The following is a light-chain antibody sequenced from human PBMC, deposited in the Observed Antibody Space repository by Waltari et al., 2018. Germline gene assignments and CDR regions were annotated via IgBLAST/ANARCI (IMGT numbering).Light chain of an antibody. J-gene: IGKJ1*01. Sequence: DIQMTQSPSTLSASVGDRVTITCRVSQRISSWLAWYQQKPGKAPKLLIYDVSSLESGVPSRFSGSGSGTEFTLTISSLQPDDFATYYCHQYNSYPWTFGQGTKVEIK. CDR1: QRISSW. V-gene: IGKV1-5*01. CDR3: HQYNSYPWT. CDR2: DVS.